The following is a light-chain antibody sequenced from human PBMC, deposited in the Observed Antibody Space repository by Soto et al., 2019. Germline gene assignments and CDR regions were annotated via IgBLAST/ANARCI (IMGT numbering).Light chain of an antibody. CDR2: EVS. V-gene: IGLV2-14*01. CDR1: SSDVGAYIY. Sequence: QSALTQPASVSGSPGQSITISCTGTSSDVGAYIYVSWYQQHPGKAPKLMIYEVSNRPSGVSHRFSGSKSGNTASLTISGLQAEDEADYYCSSYTASNTLYVFGTGTQLTVL. J-gene: IGLJ1*01. CDR3: SSYTASNTLYV.